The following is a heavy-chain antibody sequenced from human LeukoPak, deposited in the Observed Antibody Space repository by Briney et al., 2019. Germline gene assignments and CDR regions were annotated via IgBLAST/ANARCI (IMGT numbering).Heavy chain of an antibody. D-gene: IGHD6-19*01. Sequence: GGSLRLSCAASGVTLSSYAMSWVRQAPGKGLEWVAAITGSGGSTYYAASVKGRFTISRDNSKNTLYLQMNSLRAEDTAVYYCADSRYSSGWSYFDHWGQGTLVTVSS. CDR3: ADSRYSSGWSYFDH. J-gene: IGHJ4*02. CDR2: ITGSGGST. CDR1: GVTLSSYA. V-gene: IGHV3-23*01.